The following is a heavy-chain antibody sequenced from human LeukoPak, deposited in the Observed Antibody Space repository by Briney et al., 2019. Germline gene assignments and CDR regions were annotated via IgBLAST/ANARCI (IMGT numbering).Heavy chain of an antibody. V-gene: IGHV4-61*02. Sequence: SETLSLTCTVSGGSISSGGYYWSWIRQHPGKGLEWIGRIYTSGSTNYNPSLKSRVTISVDTSKNQFSLKLSSVTAADTAVYYCARASPTGRIQLRPPTMDVWGKGTTVTVSS. D-gene: IGHD5-18*01. J-gene: IGHJ6*03. CDR3: ARASPTGRIQLRPPTMDV. CDR2: IYTSGST. CDR1: GGSISSGGYY.